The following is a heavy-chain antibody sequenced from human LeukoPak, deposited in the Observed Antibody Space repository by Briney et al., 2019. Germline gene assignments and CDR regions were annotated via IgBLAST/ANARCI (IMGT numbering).Heavy chain of an antibody. D-gene: IGHD3-16*01. V-gene: IGHV3-23*01. CDR2: IGTSGGNT. CDR1: GFAFSTYV. J-gene: IGHJ4*02. CDR3: AKRLGGSGFDY. Sequence: GGSLRLSCAASGFAFSTYVMRWVRQAPGKGLDWVSAIGTSGGNTYYADSVKGRFTISRDNSKDTLYLQMNSLRAEDTAVYYCAKRLGGSGFDYWGQGTLVTVSS.